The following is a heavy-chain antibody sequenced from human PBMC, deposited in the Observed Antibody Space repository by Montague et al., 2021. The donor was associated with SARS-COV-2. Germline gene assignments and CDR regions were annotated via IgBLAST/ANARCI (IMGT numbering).Heavy chain of an antibody. Sequence: SETLSLTCSVSGGSISTSNCYWGWIRQPPGKGLEWTGSVYYSGSTYYNPPLKSRVTVSVDTSKNQFSLKISSVTAADTAVYFCAGQSASSPFDHWGQGTLVTVSS. CDR3: AGQSASSPFDH. CDR1: GGSISTSNCY. J-gene: IGHJ4*02. CDR2: VYYSGST. D-gene: IGHD6-13*01. V-gene: IGHV4-39*01.